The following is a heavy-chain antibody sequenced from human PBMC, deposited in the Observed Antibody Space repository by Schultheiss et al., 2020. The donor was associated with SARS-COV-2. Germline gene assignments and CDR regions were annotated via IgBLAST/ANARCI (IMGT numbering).Heavy chain of an antibody. CDR1: GGSFSGYY. J-gene: IGHJ4*02. CDR3: ARDTGKYGRYFDY. V-gene: IGHV4-59*01. CDR2: IYYSGST. D-gene: IGHD4-17*01. Sequence: SETLSLTCAVYGGSFSGYYWNWIRQPPGKGLEWIGYIYYSGSTNYNPSLKSRVTISVDTSKNQFSLKLSSVTAADTAVYYCARDTGKYGRYFDYWGQGTLVTVSS.